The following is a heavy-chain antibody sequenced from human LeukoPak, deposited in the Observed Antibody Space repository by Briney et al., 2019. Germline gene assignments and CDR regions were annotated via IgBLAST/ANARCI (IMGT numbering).Heavy chain of an antibody. CDR1: GFTVSSNY. Sequence: PGGSQGLSCAASGFTVSSNYMSWVRQAPGKGLEWVSIIYSGGSTYYADSVKGRFTISRDNSKNTLHLQMNSLRAEDTAVYYCARCLLVQGYYYGMVVWGQGTTVTVSS. V-gene: IGHV3-66*01. CDR2: IYSGGST. D-gene: IGHD3-3*01. J-gene: IGHJ6*02. CDR3: ARCLLVQGYYYGMVV.